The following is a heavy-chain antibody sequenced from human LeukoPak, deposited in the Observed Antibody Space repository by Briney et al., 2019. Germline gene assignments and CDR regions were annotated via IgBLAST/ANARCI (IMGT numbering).Heavy chain of an antibody. V-gene: IGHV4-61*08. CDR2: IYHTGNS. Sequence: SETLSLTCAVSGGSISSGGYSWSWSRQPPGEGLEWIVYIYHTGNSDSNPSLKSRATISLATSKNQFSLKLTSVTAADTAVYFCARHPFSSPFDYWGQGTLVTVSS. J-gene: IGHJ4*01. CDR1: GGSISSGGYS. CDR3: ARHPFSSPFDY.